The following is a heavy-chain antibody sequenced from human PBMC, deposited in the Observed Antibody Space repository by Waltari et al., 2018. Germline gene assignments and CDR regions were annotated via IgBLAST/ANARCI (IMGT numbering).Heavy chain of an antibody. CDR2: LYFSGST. Sequence: QLQLQESGPPLVTVSETLSLTCTVSGGSINSSTYFWGWFRQPPGRGLELIGSLYFSGSTYYNASLKGRVTLSVDTSKNQFALKLTSVTVADTAVYYCARHGPTTAIDNWFDSWGQGTLVTVSS. J-gene: IGHJ5*01. CDR1: GGSINSSTYF. V-gene: IGHV4-39*01. CDR3: ARHGPTTAIDNWFDS. D-gene: IGHD4-17*01.